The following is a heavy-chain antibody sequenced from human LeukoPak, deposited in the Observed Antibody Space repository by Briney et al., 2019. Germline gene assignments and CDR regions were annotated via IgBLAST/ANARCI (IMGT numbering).Heavy chain of an antibody. CDR3: ARVGDYALKD. D-gene: IGHD3-16*01. V-gene: IGHV4-4*07. CDR2: FYTSGST. CDR1: GGSISSYY. Sequence: SETLSLTCTVSGGSISSYYWSWIRQPTGKGLEWIGHFYTSGSTNYNPSLKSRVTMSVDTSKNQFSLKLRSVTAADTAVYYCARVGDYALKDWGQGTLVTVSS. J-gene: IGHJ4*02.